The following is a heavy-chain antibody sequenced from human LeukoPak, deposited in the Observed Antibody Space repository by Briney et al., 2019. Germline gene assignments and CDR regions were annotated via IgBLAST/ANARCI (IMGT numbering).Heavy chain of an antibody. V-gene: IGHV3-23*01. D-gene: IGHD4-17*01. CDR1: GFTSSSYA. Sequence: GGSLRLSCAASGFTSSSYAMSWVRQAPGKGLEWVSAISGSGGSTYYADSVKGRFTISRDNSENTLYLQMNSLRAEDTAVYYCAKDDYGDASVSNYWGQGTLVTVSS. CDR2: ISGSGGST. CDR3: AKDDYGDASVSNY. J-gene: IGHJ4*02.